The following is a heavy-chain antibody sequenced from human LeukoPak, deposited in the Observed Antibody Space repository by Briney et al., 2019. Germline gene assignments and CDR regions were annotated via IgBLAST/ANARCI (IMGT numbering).Heavy chain of an antibody. CDR3: ARHSEGGFDS. D-gene: IGHD3-10*01. CDR1: GGSISPYY. Sequence: NPSETLSLTCIVSGGSISPYYWSWFRQPPGEGLEWIGYIYYTGSTTYNPSLKSRVTISVDTSKNQFSLRLTSVTAADTAVYYCARHSEGGFDSWGQGTLVTVSS. CDR2: IYYTGST. J-gene: IGHJ4*02. V-gene: IGHV4-59*08.